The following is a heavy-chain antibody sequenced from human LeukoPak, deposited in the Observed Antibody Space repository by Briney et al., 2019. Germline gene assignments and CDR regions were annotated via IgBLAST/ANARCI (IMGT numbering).Heavy chain of an antibody. CDR1: GYTFSSYD. D-gene: IGHD4-23*01. CDR3: ARDYGGNSGWFDP. Sequence: ASVKVSCKASGYTFSSYDINWVRQATGQGLEWVGWMNPTSGNTGYAQNFQGRVTLTRDSSISTAYMELSGLRSEDTAVYYCARDYGGNSGWFDPWGQGTLVTVSS. CDR2: MNPTSGNT. J-gene: IGHJ5*02. V-gene: IGHV1-8*03.